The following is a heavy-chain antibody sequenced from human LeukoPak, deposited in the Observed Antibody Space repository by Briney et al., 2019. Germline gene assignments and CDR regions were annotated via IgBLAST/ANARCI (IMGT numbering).Heavy chain of an antibody. CDR2: ISTVSTYT. Sequence: GGSLRLSCAPSGFTCTDYSMNWVRQAPGKGLEWVASISTVSTYTFYADSVKGRFSISRDNVRNLLYLQMSSLGAEDTAVYYCARDGSGFYLYNYMDVWGKGTTVTVSS. J-gene: IGHJ6*03. CDR3: ARDGSGFYLYNYMDV. D-gene: IGHD6-25*01. CDR1: GFTCTDYS. V-gene: IGHV3-21*06.